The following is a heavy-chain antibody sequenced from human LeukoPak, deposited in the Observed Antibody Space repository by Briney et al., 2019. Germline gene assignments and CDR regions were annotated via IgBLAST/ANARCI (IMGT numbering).Heavy chain of an antibody. J-gene: IGHJ4*02. CDR2: ISSNGGTT. Sequence: GGSLRLSCSASGFTFSSYAMHWVRQAPGKGLEYVSTISSNGGTTYYADSVKGRFTISRDNSKNTLYLQMSSLRAEDTAVYYCVKGHDCSGYYLSYSDYWGQGALVTVSS. V-gene: IGHV3-64D*09. CDR3: VKGHDCSGYYLSYSDY. D-gene: IGHD3-22*01. CDR1: GFTFSSYA.